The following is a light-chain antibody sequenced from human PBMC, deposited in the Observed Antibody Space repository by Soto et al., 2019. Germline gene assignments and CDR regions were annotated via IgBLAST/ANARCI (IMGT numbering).Light chain of an antibody. CDR2: DAS. CDR1: QSISSW. J-gene: IGKJ1*01. Sequence: GDRVTITCRASQSISSWLAWYQQKPGKVPKLLIYDASGLESGVPSRVSGSGSGTEFTLTISSLQPDDFATYYCQQYNSYWTFGQGTKVEIK. V-gene: IGKV1-5*01. CDR3: QQYNSYWT.